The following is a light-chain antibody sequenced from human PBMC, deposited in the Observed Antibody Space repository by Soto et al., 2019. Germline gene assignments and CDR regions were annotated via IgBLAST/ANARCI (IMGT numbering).Light chain of an antibody. CDR2: GAP. V-gene: IGKV3-20*01. CDR1: QSVSNNF. J-gene: IGKJ1*01. CDR3: QQYATSPG. Sequence: EIVLTQSPGTLSLSPGERATLSCRASQSVSNNFLAWYQQKPGQAPRLLIHGAPTRATGIPDRFSGRESGTEFTFTISRLEPEYFGVCYCQQYATSPGFGQGTKVDIK.